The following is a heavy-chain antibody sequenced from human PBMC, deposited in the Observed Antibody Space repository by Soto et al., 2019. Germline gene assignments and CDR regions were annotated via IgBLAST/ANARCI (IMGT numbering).Heavy chain of an antibody. V-gene: IGHV4-61*08. CDR1: GGSVSSGDYF. CDR2: IYYSGST. J-gene: IGHJ5*02. D-gene: IGHD3-22*01. CDR3: ARSPNYYYYGFDV. Sequence: SETLSLTCTVSGGSVSSGDYFWSWLRLSPGRRLEWIAYIYYSGSTNYNPSLKSRATISVDTSKSQVSLTLTSMTTADAALYYCARSPNYYYYGFDVWGQGTLVTSPQ.